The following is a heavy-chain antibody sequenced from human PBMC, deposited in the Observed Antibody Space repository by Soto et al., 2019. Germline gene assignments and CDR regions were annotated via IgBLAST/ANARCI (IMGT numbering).Heavy chain of an antibody. V-gene: IGHV1-18*01. Sequence: ASVKVSCKASGYNFMSYGISWVRQAPGQGLAWMGWISPYNGYTKYAQNLQDRVTLTIDTSTNTAYMELRSLRSDDRAVYYCARVPRTATTVAYNFFGPWGQGTLVTVSS. J-gene: IGHJ5*02. CDR3: ARVPRTATTVAYNFFGP. CDR2: ISPYNGYT. CDR1: GYNFMSYG. D-gene: IGHD1-1*01.